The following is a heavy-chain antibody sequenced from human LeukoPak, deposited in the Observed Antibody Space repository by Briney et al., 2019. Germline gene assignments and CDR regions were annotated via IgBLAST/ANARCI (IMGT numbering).Heavy chain of an antibody. CDR1: GASLNNYY. CDR2: VDYSGNT. V-gene: IGHV4-59*01. D-gene: IGHD5-24*01. J-gene: IGHJ5*02. Sequence: SETLSLTCTVSGASLNNYYWNWVRQPPGKELEWIGNVDYSGNTRHNPSLKSRVTISVDTSKNQFSLKLSSVTAADTAVYYCAREGRDGYLSWGQGTLVTVSS. CDR3: AREGRDGYLS.